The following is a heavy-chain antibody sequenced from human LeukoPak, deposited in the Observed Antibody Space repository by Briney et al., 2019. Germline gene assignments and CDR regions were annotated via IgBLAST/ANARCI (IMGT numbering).Heavy chain of an antibody. CDR2: INHSGST. V-gene: IGHV4-34*01. CDR3: ARGAHYYGVDY. CDR1: GGSFSGYY. J-gene: IGHJ4*02. Sequence: SETLSLTCAVYGGSFSGYYWSWIRQPPGKGLEWIGEINHSGSTNYNPSLKSRVTISVDTSKNQFSLKLSSVTAADTAMYYCARGAHYYGVDYWGQGTLVTVSS. D-gene: IGHD3-10*01.